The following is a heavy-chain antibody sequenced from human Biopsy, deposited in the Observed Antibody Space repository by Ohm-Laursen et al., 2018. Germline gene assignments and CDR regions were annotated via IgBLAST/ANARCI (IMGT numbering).Heavy chain of an antibody. CDR1: GYTFTGQY. J-gene: IGHJ1*01. CDR3: AKGQDLRGGAEYFQH. V-gene: IGHV1-2*02. CDR2: INPHSGTT. D-gene: IGHD2-15*01. Sequence: SVKVSCKASGYTFTGQYLHWVRQVPGQGLEWMGGINPHSGTTKFAQDFQGRVTMTRDTSITTAYMELRRLRSDDTAVYYCAKGQDLRGGAEYFQHWGQGALVTVSS.